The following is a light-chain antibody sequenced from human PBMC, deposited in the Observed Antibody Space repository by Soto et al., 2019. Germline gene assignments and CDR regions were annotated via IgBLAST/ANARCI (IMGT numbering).Light chain of an antibody. J-gene: IGKJ5*01. CDR3: QHYGGSPIT. V-gene: IGKV3-20*01. Sequence: EIVLTQSPGTLSLSPGGRATLSCRASQSVSRRLAWYQQRPGGXPRLLISGASMRASGVPVRFIGSGSGTDFTLTITRLEPEDFPVYYCQHYGGSPITFGLRTRLE. CDR1: QSVSRR. CDR2: GAS.